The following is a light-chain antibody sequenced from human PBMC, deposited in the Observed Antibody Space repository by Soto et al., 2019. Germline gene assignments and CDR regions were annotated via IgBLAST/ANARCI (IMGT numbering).Light chain of an antibody. J-gene: IGLJ3*02. Sequence: QSALTQPASVSGSPGQSITISCTGTSSDVGSYNLVSWYQQHPGKAPKLMIYEGSKRPSGVSNRFSVSKSGNTASLTISGLQAEDEADYYCCSYAGSSTWVFGGGTTLTVL. CDR2: EGS. V-gene: IGLV2-23*01. CDR3: CSYAGSSTWV. CDR1: SSDVGSYNL.